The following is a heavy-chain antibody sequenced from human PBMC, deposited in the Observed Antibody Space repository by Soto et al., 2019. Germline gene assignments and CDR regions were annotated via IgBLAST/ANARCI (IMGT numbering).Heavy chain of an antibody. CDR2: INHSGST. CDR3: ASESYRAHWFDP. Sequence: PSETLSLTCAVYGGSFSGYYWSWIRQPPGKGLEWIGEINHSGSTNYNPSLKSRVTISVDTSKNQFSLKLSSVTAADTAVYYCASESYRAHWFDPWGQGTLVTVSS. J-gene: IGHJ5*02. CDR1: GGSFSGYY. V-gene: IGHV4-34*01. D-gene: IGHD4-4*01.